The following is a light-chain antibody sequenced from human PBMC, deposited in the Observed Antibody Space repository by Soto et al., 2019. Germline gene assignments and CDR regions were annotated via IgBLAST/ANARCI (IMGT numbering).Light chain of an antibody. Sequence: EIVMTQSPAPLSLSPGERATLSCRASQTVSGSFLAWYQHNSGQAPRLLIYGATNRATGIPERFSGSGSGTDVTLTIGTLEPEDCGVYYCQQCGPSLKYTFGQGTRLEIK. CDR2: GAT. V-gene: IGKV3-20*01. J-gene: IGKJ2*01. CDR1: QTVSGSF. CDR3: QQCGPSLKYT.